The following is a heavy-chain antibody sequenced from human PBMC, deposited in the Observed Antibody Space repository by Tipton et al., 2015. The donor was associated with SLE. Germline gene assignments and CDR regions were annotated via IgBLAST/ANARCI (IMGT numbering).Heavy chain of an antibody. CDR2: ISAYNGNT. D-gene: IGHD5-12*01. CDR1: GYTFTSYG. CDR3: AGELTHGYGDY. J-gene: IGHJ4*02. Sequence: QVQLVQSGPEVKKPGASVKVSCKASGYTFTSYGISWVRQAPGQGLEWMGWISAYNGNTNYAQKLQCRVTMNTDTSTSTAYMELRSLRPDDAAWYFCAGELTHGYGDYWGQGSLVTVAS. V-gene: IGHV1-18*01.